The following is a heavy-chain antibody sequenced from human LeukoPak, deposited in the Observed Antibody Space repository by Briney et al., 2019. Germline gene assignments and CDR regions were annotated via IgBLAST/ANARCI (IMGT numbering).Heavy chain of an antibody. J-gene: IGHJ4*02. CDR1: GYSFTTFA. V-gene: IGHV7-4-1*02. CDR3: ARSSWIQRSSDF. D-gene: IGHD5-18*01. Sequence: GASVKVSCKASGYSFTTFAMNWVRQAPGQGLEWMGWINTNTGNPTYAQDFTGRFVFSLDTSVTTTFLEISSLKAEDTAIYYCARSSWIQRSSDFWGQGTLVTVSS. CDR2: INTNTGNP.